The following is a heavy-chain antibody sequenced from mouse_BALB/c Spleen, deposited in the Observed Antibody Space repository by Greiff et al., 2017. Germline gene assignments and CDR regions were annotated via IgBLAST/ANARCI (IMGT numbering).Heavy chain of an antibody. CDR3: ARGVDTWFAY. J-gene: IGHJ3*01. CDR1: GFTFSSFG. V-gene: IGHV5-17*02. CDR2: ISSGSSTI. Sequence: DVHLVESGGGLVQPGGSRKLSCAASGFTFSSFGMHWVRQAPEKGLEWVAYISSGSSTIYYADTVKCRFTISRDNPKNTLFLQMTSLRSEDTAMYYCARGVDTWFAYWGQGTLVTGSA. D-gene: IGHD1-1*01.